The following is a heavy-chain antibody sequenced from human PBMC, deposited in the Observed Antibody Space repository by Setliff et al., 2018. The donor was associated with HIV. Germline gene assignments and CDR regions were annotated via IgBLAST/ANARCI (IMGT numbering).Heavy chain of an antibody. J-gene: IGHJ5*02. Sequence: ASVKVSCKASGYTFTSYAMNWVRQAPGQGLDWMGWINTNTGNPTYAQGFTGRFVFSLDTSGSTAYLQINSLKSKDTAVYYCARAGRLTYYNFWSGRGWFDPWGQGTLVTVSS. CDR1: GYTFTSYA. CDR3: ARAGRLTYYNFWSGRGWFDP. V-gene: IGHV7-4-1*02. D-gene: IGHD3-3*01. CDR2: INTNTGNP.